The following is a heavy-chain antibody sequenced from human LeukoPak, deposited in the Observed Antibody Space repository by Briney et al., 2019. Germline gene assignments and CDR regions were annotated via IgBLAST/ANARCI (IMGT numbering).Heavy chain of an antibody. D-gene: IGHD6-13*01. J-gene: IGHJ4*02. V-gene: IGHV3-7*01. CDR1: GFTFSSYW. Sequence: PGGSLRLSCAASGFTFSSYWISWVRQAPGKGLEWVANIKQDGSEKYYVDTVKGRFTISRDNAKNSLYLQMNSLRAEDTAVYYCARDGDYIAAAGTFADYWGQGTLVTVSS. CDR2: IKQDGSEK. CDR3: ARDGDYIAAAGTFADY.